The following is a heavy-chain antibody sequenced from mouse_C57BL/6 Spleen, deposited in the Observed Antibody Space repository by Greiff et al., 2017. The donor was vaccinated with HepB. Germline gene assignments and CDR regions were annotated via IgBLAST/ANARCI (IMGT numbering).Heavy chain of an antibody. D-gene: IGHD1-1*01. CDR1: GYTFTSYW. J-gene: IGHJ2*01. V-gene: IGHV1-50*01. Sequence: VQLQQPGAELVKPGASVKLSCKASGYTFTSYWMQWVKQRPGQGLEWIGEIDPSDSYTNYNQKFKGKSTLTVDTSSSTAYMQLSSLTSEDSAVYYCASYGSRFYFDYWGQGTTLTVSS. CDR2: IDPSDSYT. CDR3: ASYGSRFYFDY.